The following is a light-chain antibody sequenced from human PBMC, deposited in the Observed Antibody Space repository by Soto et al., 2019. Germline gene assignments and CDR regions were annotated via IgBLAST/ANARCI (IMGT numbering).Light chain of an antibody. CDR2: DAS. CDR1: QDIHTW. CDR3: QHYDGFPLS. J-gene: IGKJ2*01. Sequence: DIQLTQSPPTLSSSAGDRATISCRASQDIHTWVAWCHQQKPGKTPRLLIYDASTLERGVPSRFSGSGSGTEFSLTISSLQPDDSATYYCQHYDGFPLSFGQGTKLEIK. V-gene: IGKV1-5*01.